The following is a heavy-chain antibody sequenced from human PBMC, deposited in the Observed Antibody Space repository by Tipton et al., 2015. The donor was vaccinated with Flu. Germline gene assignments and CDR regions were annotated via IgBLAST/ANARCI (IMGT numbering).Heavy chain of an antibody. CDR2: ISAYNGNT. CDR3: AGYSLMGAMPQDNWFGP. V-gene: IGHV1-18*01. CDR1: GYTFTSYG. Sequence: QVQLVQSGAEVKKPGASVKVSCKASGYTFTSYGISWVRQAPGQGLEWMGWISAYNGNTNYAQKLQGRVTMTTDTSTSTAYMELRSLRSDDTPVYSCAGYSLMGAMPQDNWFGPWVQATLVTVSS. J-gene: IGHJ5*02. D-gene: IGHD2-2*01.